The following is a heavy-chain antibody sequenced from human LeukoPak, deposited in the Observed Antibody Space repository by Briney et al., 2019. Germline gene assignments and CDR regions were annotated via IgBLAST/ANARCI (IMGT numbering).Heavy chain of an antibody. CDR2: IYHSGST. D-gene: IGHD1-1*01. CDR1: GGSISSSNW. CDR3: ARAGQLESYYYYYYMDV. V-gene: IGHV4-4*02. Sequence: PSGTLSLTCAVSGGSISSSNWWSWVRQPPGKGLEWIGEIYHSGSTNYNPSLKSRVTISVDKSKNQFSLKLSSVTAADTAVYYCARAGQLESYYYYYYMDVWGKGTTVTVSS. J-gene: IGHJ6*03.